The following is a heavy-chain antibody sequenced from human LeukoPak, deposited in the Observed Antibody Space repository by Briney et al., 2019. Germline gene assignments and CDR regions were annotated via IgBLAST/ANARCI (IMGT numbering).Heavy chain of an antibody. V-gene: IGHV4-39*07. CDR2: IYYSGNT. J-gene: IGHJ5*02. Sequence: PSETPSLTCTVSGGSISSYYWGWIRQPPGKGLEWIGSIYYSGNTYYNPSLKSRVTISVDTSKNQFSLKLSSVTAADTAVYYCARDSQSSGSNWFDPWGQGTLVTVSS. D-gene: IGHD6-19*01. CDR3: ARDSQSSGSNWFDP. CDR1: GGSISSYY.